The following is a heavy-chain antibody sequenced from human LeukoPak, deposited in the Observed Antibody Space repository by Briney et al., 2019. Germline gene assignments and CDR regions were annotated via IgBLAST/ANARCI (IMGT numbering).Heavy chain of an antibody. V-gene: IGHV4-39*01. CDR3: ARRDYNWNYVGAFDI. D-gene: IGHD1-7*01. CDR2: IYYSGST. CDR1: GGSISSSSYY. Sequence: PSETLSLTCTVSGGSISSSSYYWGWIRQPPGKGLEWIGSIYYSGSTYYNPSLKSRVTISVDTSKNQFSLKLSSVTAADTAVYYCARRDYNWNYVGAFDIWGQGTMVTVSS. J-gene: IGHJ3*02.